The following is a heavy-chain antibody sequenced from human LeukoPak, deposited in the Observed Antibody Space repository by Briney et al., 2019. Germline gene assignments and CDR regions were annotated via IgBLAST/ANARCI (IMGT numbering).Heavy chain of an antibody. CDR3: ASVRGPYYFDY. CDR2: ISYDGSNK. J-gene: IGHJ4*02. CDR1: GFTFSSYA. Sequence: PGGYLRLSCAASGFTFSSYAMHWVRQAPGKGLEWVAVISYDGSNKYYADSVKGRFTISRDNSKNTLYLQMNSLRAEDTAVYYCASVRGPYYFDYWGQGTLVTVSS. V-gene: IGHV3-30*04. D-gene: IGHD3-10*01.